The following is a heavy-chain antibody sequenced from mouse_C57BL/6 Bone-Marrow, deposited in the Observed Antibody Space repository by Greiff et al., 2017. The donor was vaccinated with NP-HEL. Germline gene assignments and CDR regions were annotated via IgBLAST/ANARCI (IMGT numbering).Heavy chain of an antibody. CDR3: ARQNDLAY. Sequence: EVMLVESGGGLVQPGGSLKLSCAASGFTFSDYYMYWVRQTPEKRLEWVAYISNGGGSTYYPDTVKGRFTISRDNAKNTLYLQMSRLKSEDTAMYYCARQNDLAYWGQGTLVTVSA. V-gene: IGHV5-12*01. J-gene: IGHJ3*01. D-gene: IGHD2-4*01. CDR2: ISNGGGST. CDR1: GFTFSDYY.